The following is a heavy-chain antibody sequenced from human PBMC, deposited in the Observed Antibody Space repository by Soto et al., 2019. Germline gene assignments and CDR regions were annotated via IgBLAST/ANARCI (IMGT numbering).Heavy chain of an antibody. CDR2: ISYSGST. J-gene: IGHJ6*02. Sequence: SETLSLTCAVYGGSFSGYYWTWIRQSPGKGLGWIGQISYSGSTNYNPSLKSRVFISIGTSNNQFFLELTSVTAADTAVYYCARVSYSSYPRYYYYGMAVWGQGTTVTVSS. D-gene: IGHD6-6*01. CDR3: ARVSYSSYPRYYYYGMAV. CDR1: GGSFSGYY. V-gene: IGHV4-34*01.